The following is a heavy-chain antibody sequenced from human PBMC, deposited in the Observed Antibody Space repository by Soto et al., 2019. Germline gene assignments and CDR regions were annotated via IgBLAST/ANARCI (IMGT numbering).Heavy chain of an antibody. D-gene: IGHD6-19*01. Sequence: QLQLQESGPGLVKPSETLSLTCIVSGGSITRNNHYWGWIRQSAGKGLEWIGSILYSGSTNYNPSLKSRVTLSVETSMNPFSLKMSSVTAADTALYFCARLGSSGWYQGSYFDYWGQGTLVTVSS. CDR2: ILYSGST. J-gene: IGHJ4*02. CDR3: ARLGSSGWYQGSYFDY. V-gene: IGHV4-39*01. CDR1: GGSITRNNHY.